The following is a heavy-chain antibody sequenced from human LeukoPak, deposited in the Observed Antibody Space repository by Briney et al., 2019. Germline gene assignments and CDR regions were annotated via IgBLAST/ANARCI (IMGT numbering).Heavy chain of an antibody. CDR2: INHSGST. V-gene: IGHV4-34*01. CDR1: GGSFSGYY. CDR3: ARVSRIVVVPMGYYYYGMDV. J-gene: IGHJ6*02. Sequence: PSETLSLTCAVYGGSFSGYYWSWIRQPPGKGLEWIGEINHSGSTNYNPSLKSRVTISVDTSKNQFSLKLSSVTAADTAVYYCARVSRIVVVPMGYYYYGMDVWGQGTTVTVSS. D-gene: IGHD3-22*01.